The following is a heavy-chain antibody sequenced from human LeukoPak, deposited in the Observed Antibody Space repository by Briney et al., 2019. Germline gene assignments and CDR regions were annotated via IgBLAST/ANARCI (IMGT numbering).Heavy chain of an antibody. CDR3: ARSGPGGRRTSPIGA. CDR2: IGGSGENT. D-gene: IGHD2-2*01. V-gene: IGHV3-23*01. J-gene: IGHJ5*02. Sequence: GRSLRLSCAASGFIFSSYAMTWVRQAPGKGLEWVSSIGGSGENTYYADSVKGRFTISRDNSKYTVYPQMNSVRAEDTGLYYSARSGPGGRRTSPIGAWGQGTLVTVSS. CDR1: GFIFSSYA.